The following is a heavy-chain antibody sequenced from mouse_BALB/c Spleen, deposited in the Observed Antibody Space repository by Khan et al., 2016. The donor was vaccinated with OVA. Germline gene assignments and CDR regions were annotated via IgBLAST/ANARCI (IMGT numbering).Heavy chain of an antibody. J-gene: IGHJ2*01. CDR1: GFNIKDTH. D-gene: IGHD4-1*01. CDR2: IDPANDNS. Sequence: VQLKQSGAELVKPGASVKLSCTAFGFNIKDTHMHWVKQRPEQGLEWIGRIDPANDNSKYDPRFQGKATITADTSSNTAYLHLSSLTSEDTAVYYCAPAGTGDYFDYWGQGTTLTVSS. CDR3: APAGTGDYFDY. V-gene: IGHV14-3*02.